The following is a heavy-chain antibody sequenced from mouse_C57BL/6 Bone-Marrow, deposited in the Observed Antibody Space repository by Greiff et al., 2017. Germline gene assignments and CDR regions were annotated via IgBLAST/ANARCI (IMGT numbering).Heavy chain of an antibody. V-gene: IGHV1-69*01. CDR1: GYTFTSYW. J-gene: IGHJ3*01. D-gene: IGHD3-1*01. CDR3: AGGLAWFAY. Sequence: VQLQQPGAELVMPGASVKLSCKASGYTFTSYWMHWVKQRPGQGLEWIGEIDPSDSYTNYNQKFKGKSTVTVDKSSSTAYMQLSSLTSEDSAVYYCAGGLAWFAYWGQGTLVTVSA. CDR2: IDPSDSYT.